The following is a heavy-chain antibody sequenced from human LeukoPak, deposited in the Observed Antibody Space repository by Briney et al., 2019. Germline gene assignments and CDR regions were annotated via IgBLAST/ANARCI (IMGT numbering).Heavy chain of an antibody. D-gene: IGHD3-22*01. CDR2: IYTSGST. Sequence: SETLSLTCTVSGGSISSYYWSWIRQPAGKGLEWIGRIYTSGSTNYNPSLKSRVTMSVDTSKNQFSLKLSSVTAADTAVYYCARASLRYYYDSSGYQEYFQHWGQGTLATVSS. V-gene: IGHV4-4*07. J-gene: IGHJ1*01. CDR3: ARASLRYYYDSSGYQEYFQH. CDR1: GGSISSYY.